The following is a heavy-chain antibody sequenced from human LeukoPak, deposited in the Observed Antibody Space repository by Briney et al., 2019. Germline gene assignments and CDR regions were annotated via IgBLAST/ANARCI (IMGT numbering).Heavy chain of an antibody. CDR2: IYSGGST. V-gene: IGHV3-53*01. Sequence: GGSLRLSCAASGFTFSSYSMNWVRQAPGKGLEWVSVIYSGGSTYYADSVKGRFTISRDNSKNTLYLQMNSLRAEDTAVYYCARDLLRSGSCDYWGQGTLVTVPS. D-gene: IGHD3-10*01. CDR1: GFTFSSYS. J-gene: IGHJ4*02. CDR3: ARDLLRSGSCDY.